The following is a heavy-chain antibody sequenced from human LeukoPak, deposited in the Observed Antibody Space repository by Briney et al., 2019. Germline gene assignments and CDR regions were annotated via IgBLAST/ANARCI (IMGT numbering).Heavy chain of an antibody. J-gene: IGHJ4*02. CDR3: ARGLRLTGPPYYFDY. CDR2: IYHSGNT. Sequence: SETLSLTCAVSGGSISSSNWWSWVRQPPGKGLEWIGEIYHSGNTNYNPSLKSRVTISVDKSKNQFSLKLSSVTAADTAVYYCARGLRLTGPPYYFDYWGQGTLVTVSS. CDR1: GGSISSSNW. V-gene: IGHV4-4*02. D-gene: IGHD3-9*01.